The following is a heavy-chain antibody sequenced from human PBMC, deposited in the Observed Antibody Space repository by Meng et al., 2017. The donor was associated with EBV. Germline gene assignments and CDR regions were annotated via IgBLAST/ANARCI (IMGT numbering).Heavy chain of an antibody. V-gene: IGHV1-2*06. J-gene: IGHJ5*02. CDR1: AHTFTGSY. D-gene: IGHD6-13*01. CDR3: ASAADLAAAGPFWFDP. CDR2: INSTRGGT. Sequence: QVALVRFVVACTEPGASGPVPCQPPAHTFTGSYIHWSCNPPGQGREWMGRINSTRGGTNYAQTFQGSATMARDTSISTDYMELSRLRSDDTAVYYCASAADLAAAGPFWFDPWGQGTLVTVSS.